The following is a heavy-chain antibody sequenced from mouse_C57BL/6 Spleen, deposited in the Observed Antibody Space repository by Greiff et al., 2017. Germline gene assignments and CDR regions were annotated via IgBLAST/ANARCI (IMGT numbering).Heavy chain of an antibody. Sequence: VQLKQSGPELVKPGASVKMSCKASGYTFTDYNMHWVKQSHGKSLEWIGYINPNNGGTSDNEKFKGKATLTVNKSSSTAYMELRSLTSEDSAVYYCARIYYGSSKLAYWGQGTLVTGSA. D-gene: IGHD1-1*01. J-gene: IGHJ3*01. CDR3: ARIYYGSSKLAY. CDR1: GYTFTDYN. CDR2: INPNNGGT. V-gene: IGHV1-22*01.